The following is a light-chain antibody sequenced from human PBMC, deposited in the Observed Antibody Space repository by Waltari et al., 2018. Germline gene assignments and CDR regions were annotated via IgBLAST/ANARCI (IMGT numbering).Light chain of an antibody. CDR1: SSNIGSNY. Sequence: QSVLTQPPSGSGTPGQRVTISCSGSSSNIGSNYGYWYQQLPGTAPRPLIYRNNQRPSGVPDRFSGSKSGTSASLAISGLRSDDEADYYCAAWDDTLSGVVFGGGTKLTVL. CDR3: AAWDDTLSGVV. V-gene: IGLV1-47*01. CDR2: RNN. J-gene: IGLJ2*01.